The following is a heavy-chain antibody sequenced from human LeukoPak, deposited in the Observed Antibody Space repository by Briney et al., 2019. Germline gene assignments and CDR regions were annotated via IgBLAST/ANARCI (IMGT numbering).Heavy chain of an antibody. CDR3: AREDGGKIDY. CDR1: GFTFNTHT. J-gene: IGHJ4*02. Sequence: GGSLRLSCAASGFTFNTHTMNWVRQAPGKGLEWVSYISSSSSTIYYADSVKGRFTISRDNAKNSLYLQMNSLRDEDTAVYYCAREDGGKIDYWGQGTLVTVSS. V-gene: IGHV3-48*02. D-gene: IGHD4-23*01. CDR2: ISSSSSTI.